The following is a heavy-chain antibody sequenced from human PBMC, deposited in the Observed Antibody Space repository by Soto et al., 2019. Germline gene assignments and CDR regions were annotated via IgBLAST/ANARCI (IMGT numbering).Heavy chain of an antibody. Sequence: LSLTCAVYGGSFSVYYWSWIRQPPGKGLEWIGEINHSGSTNYNPSLKSRVTISVDTSKNQFSLKLSSVTAADTAVYYCARRPNWNYGAPSDYRGKGPLVTVSS. CDR1: GGSFSVYY. V-gene: IGHV4-34*01. CDR2: INHSGST. D-gene: IGHD1-7*01. CDR3: ARRPNWNYGAPSDY. J-gene: IGHJ4*02.